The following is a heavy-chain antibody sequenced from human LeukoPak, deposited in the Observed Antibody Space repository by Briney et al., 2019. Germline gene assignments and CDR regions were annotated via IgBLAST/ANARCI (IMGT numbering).Heavy chain of an antibody. V-gene: IGHV4-31*03. CDR3: AREYYYDSSGYPTDAFDI. Sequence: SQTLSLTCTVSGGSICSGGYYWSWIRQHPGKGLEWIGYIYYSGSTYYNPSLKSRVTISVDTSKNQFSLKLSSVTAADTAVYYCAREYYYDSSGYPTDAFDIWGQGTMVTVSS. D-gene: IGHD3-22*01. J-gene: IGHJ3*02. CDR1: GGSICSGGYY. CDR2: IYYSGST.